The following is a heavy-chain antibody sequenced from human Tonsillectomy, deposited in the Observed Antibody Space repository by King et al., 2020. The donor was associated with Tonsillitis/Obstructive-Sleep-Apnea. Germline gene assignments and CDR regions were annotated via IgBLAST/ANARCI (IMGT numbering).Heavy chain of an antibody. D-gene: IGHD4-17*01. CDR3: ARDLVTTSIDF. J-gene: IGHJ4*02. Sequence: QLVQSGGGLVQPGGSLRLSCAASGFPFSFYWMSWVRQAPGKGLEWVANISQDGSEKYYVDSVKGRFTISRDNAKNSLFLQMNSLRAEDTAVYYCARDLVTTSIDFWGQGTLVTVSS. CDR1: GFPFSFYW. CDR2: ISQDGSEK. V-gene: IGHV3-7*04.